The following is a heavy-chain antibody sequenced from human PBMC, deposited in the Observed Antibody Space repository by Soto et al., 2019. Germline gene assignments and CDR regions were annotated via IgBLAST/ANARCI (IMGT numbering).Heavy chain of an antibody. Sequence: ASVKVSCKASGYTFTSYDINWVRQATGQGLEWMGWMNPNSGNTGYAQKFQGRVTMTRNTSISTAYMELSSLRSEDTAVYYCARESYYDFWSGYYHYYGMDVWGQGTTVNVSS. J-gene: IGHJ6*02. CDR1: GYTFTSYD. CDR3: ARESYYDFWSGYYHYYGMDV. CDR2: MNPNSGNT. V-gene: IGHV1-8*01. D-gene: IGHD3-3*01.